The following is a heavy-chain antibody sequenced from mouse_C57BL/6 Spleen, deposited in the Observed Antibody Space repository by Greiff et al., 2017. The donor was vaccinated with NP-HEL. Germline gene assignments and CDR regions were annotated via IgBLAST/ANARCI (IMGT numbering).Heavy chain of an antibody. D-gene: IGHD2-4*01. V-gene: IGHV1-19*01. J-gene: IGHJ4*01. CDR1: GYTFTDYY. CDR3: ARGDYPYYAMDY. Sequence: VQLQQSGPVLVKPGASVKMSCKASGYTFTDYYMNWVKQSHGKSLEWIGVINPYNGGTSYNQKFKGKATLTVDKSSSTAYMELNSLTSEDSAVYYCARGDYPYYAMDYWGQGTSVTVSS. CDR2: INPYNGGT.